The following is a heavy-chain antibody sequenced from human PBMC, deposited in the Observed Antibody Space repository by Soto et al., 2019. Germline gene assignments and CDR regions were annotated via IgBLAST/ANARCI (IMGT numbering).Heavy chain of an antibody. V-gene: IGHV3-66*01. D-gene: IGHD3-3*01. CDR3: ARDKRYYDFWSGYYGGRDYYGMDV. CDR1: GFTVSSNY. CDR2: IYSGGST. J-gene: IGHJ6*02. Sequence: PGVSLRLSCAASGFTVSSNYMSWVRQAPGKGLEWVSVIYSGGSTYYADSVKGRLTISRDNSKNTLYLQMNSLRAEDTAVYYCARDKRYYDFWSGYYGGRDYYGMDVWGQGTTVTVSS.